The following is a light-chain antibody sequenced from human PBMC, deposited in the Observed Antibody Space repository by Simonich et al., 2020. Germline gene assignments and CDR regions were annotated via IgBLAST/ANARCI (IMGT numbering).Light chain of an antibody. CDR1: QGISSY. V-gene: IGKV1-33*01. Sequence: DIQLTQSPSFLSASVGDRVTITCRASQGISSYLAWYQQKPGKAPKLLIYDASNLEKGVPSRCSGSGSGTDFTFTISSLQPEDIATYYCQQYDNLPTFGGGTKVEIK. CDR2: DAS. J-gene: IGKJ4*01. CDR3: QQYDNLPT.